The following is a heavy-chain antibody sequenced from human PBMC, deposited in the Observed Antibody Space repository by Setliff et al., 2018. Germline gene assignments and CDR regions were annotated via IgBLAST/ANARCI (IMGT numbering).Heavy chain of an antibody. CDR1: GFTFSNYY. CDR3: AKVRWGVDLVPDAFDI. CDR2: IHDSGNPT. Sequence: GGSLRLSCAASGFTFSNYYMTWIRQAPGKGLEWISYIHDSGNPTYYADSMRGRLTISRDNAKNSLYLQMNSLRAEDTALYYCAKVRWGVDLVPDAFDIWGQGIMVTVSS. J-gene: IGHJ3*02. D-gene: IGHD3-16*01. V-gene: IGHV3-11*01.